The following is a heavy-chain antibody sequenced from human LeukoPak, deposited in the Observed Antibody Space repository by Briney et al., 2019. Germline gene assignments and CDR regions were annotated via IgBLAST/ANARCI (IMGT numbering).Heavy chain of an antibody. CDR2: IYTSGST. D-gene: IGHD2-15*01. CDR1: GGSISGYH. CDR3: ARIAMVAATQWFDP. Sequence: PSETLSLTCNVSGGSISGYHWSWIRQPPGKGLEWLGRIYTSGSTNYNPSLKSRVTISVDTSKNQFSLKLSSVTAADTAVYYCARIAMVAATQWFDPWGQGTLVTVSS. V-gene: IGHV4-4*08. J-gene: IGHJ5*02.